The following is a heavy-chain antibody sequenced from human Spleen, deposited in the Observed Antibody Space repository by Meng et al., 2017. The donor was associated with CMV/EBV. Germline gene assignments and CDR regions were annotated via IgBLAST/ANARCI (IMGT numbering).Heavy chain of an antibody. Sequence: GESLKISCAASGFTFSSYGVHWVRQAPGKGLEWVAVIWYDGSNKYYADSVKGRFTISRDNSKNTLYLQMNSLRAEDTAVYYCAREKYLGYCSSTSCPPFRGMDVWGQGTTVTVSS. CDR1: GFTFSSYG. V-gene: IGHV3-33*01. D-gene: IGHD2-2*01. CDR3: AREKYLGYCSSTSCPPFRGMDV. CDR2: IWYDGSNK. J-gene: IGHJ6*02.